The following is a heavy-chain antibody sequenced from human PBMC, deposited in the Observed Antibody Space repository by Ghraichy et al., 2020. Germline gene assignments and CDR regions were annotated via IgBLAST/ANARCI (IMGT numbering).Heavy chain of an antibody. J-gene: IGHJ4*02. D-gene: IGHD3-22*01. V-gene: IGHV3-74*01. CDR1: GFSFSRYG. CDR3: ALFDSSGFYPPA. Sequence: LSLTCAASGFSFSRYGMHWIRQAPRKGLVWVSHISNAGTTADYADSVKGRFTVSRDNANNTVYLEMNSLRVEDTAFYYCALFDSSGFYPPAWGQGTLVTVSS. CDR2: ISNAGTTA.